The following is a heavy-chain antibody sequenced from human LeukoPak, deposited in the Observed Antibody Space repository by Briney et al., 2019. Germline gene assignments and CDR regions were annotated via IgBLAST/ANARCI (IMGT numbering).Heavy chain of an antibody. CDR3: AKIGSSHDFDY. V-gene: IGHV1-2*06. CDR2: INPNSGAT. J-gene: IGHJ4*02. CDR1: GGTFSSYA. D-gene: IGHD1-26*01. Sequence: ASVKVSCKASGGTFSSYAIIWVRQAPGQGLEWMGRINPNSGATDYAQKFQGRVTMTRDTSISTAYMELSSLKSDDTAVYYCAKIGSSHDFDYWGQGTLITVSP.